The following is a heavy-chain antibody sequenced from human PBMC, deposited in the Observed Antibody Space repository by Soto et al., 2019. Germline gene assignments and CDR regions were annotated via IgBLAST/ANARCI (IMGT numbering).Heavy chain of an antibody. CDR1: GGSISSYY. V-gene: IGHV4-59*08. CDR3: ARVPLDYTNGRKFDY. D-gene: IGHD4-4*01. CDR2: IYYSGST. J-gene: IGHJ4*02. Sequence: SETLSLTCTVSGGSISSYYWSWIRQPPGKGLEWIGNIYYSGSTNYNPSLKSRVTISVDTSKNQFSLKLSSVTAADTAVYYCARVPLDYTNGRKFDYWGQGTLVTVSS.